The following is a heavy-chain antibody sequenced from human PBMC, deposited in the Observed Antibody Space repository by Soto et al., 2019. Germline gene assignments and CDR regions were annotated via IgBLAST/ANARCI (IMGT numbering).Heavy chain of an antibody. V-gene: IGHV1-8*01. CDR2: MNPNSGNT. CDR3: ARRARIGKQLWLPFDY. Sequence: QVKLVQSGAEVKKPGASVMVSCKASGYTFRDYDLNWVRQASGQGLEWMGWMNPNSGNTAYAQKFQGRVTMTRDTSINTAYMELTSLRSEDTAVYYCARRARIGKQLWLPFDYWAQGTLVTVSS. J-gene: IGHJ4*02. CDR1: GYTFRDYD. D-gene: IGHD5-18*01.